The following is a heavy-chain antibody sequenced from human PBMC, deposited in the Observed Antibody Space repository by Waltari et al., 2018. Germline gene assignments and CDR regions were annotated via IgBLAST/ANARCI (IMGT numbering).Heavy chain of an antibody. D-gene: IGHD5-12*01. CDR2: ISGSGKFL. CDR3: ARGRMPTMLTPWDF. J-gene: IGHJ1*01. Sequence: EVNLVESGGGLVKPGESLRLSCAVSGFVFGNYGMNWVRQAQGRGLEWVSLISGSGKFLDYGDSVKGRFTMSRDNAKNLIYLQMNGLRGEDSGVYYCARGRMPTMLTPWDFWGQGTLVTVSS. V-gene: IGHV3-21*06. CDR1: GFVFGNYG.